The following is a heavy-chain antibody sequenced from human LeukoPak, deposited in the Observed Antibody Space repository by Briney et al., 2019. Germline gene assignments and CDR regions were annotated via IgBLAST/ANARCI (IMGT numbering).Heavy chain of an antibody. V-gene: IGHV4-38-2*02. CDR1: GYSISSGYY. CDR3: ARGLGRQQLVSPFDY. Sequence: SETLSLTCTVSGYSISSGYYWDWIRQPPGKRLEWLASIYHSGTIYYNPSLKRRVTISVDTSKNQFSLKLTSVTAADTAVYYCARGLGRQQLVSPFDYWGQGTLVTVSS. J-gene: IGHJ4*02. D-gene: IGHD6-13*01. CDR2: IYHSGTI.